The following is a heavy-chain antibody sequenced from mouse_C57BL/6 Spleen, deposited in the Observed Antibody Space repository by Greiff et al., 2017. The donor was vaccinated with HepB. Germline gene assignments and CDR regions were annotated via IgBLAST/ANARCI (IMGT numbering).Heavy chain of an antibody. D-gene: IGHD2-3*01. J-gene: IGHJ4*01. CDR1: GYSFTGYF. V-gene: IGHV1-20*01. Sequence: VQLQQSGPELVKPGDSVKISCKASGYSFTGYFMNWVMQSHGKSLEWIGRINPYNGDTFYNQKFKGKATLTVDKSSSTAHMELRSLTSEDSAVYYCARSGDGYSYAMDYWGQGTSVTVSS. CDR2: INPYNGDT. CDR3: ARSGDGYSYAMDY.